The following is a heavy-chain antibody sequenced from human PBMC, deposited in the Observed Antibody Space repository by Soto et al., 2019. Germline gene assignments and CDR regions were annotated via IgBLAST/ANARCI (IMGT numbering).Heavy chain of an antibody. CDR3: ARESYCSGGSCYAEFDY. V-gene: IGHV3-48*01. CDR1: GFTFSTYT. D-gene: IGHD2-15*01. Sequence: PGGSLRLSCAASGFTFSTYTMNWVRQAPGKGLEWVSYISTSSSTISYADSVKGRFTVSRDNAKNSLYLQMNSLRAEDTAVYFCARESYCSGGSCYAEFDYWGQGTLVTVSS. CDR2: ISTSSSTI. J-gene: IGHJ4*02.